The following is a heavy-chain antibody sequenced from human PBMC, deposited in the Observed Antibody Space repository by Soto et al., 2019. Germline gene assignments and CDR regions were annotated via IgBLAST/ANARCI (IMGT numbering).Heavy chain of an antibody. CDR3: VKWHTSNFDSLPFTGFDF. V-gene: IGHV3-23*01. Sequence: GVSLRLSCVGSGFTFSDSVVAWVRQAPGKGLEWLSVMSGDGRTRDALSVTGRFTISRDNSKNTLYLQMRSLRAEEAAAYYCVKWHTSNFDSLPFTGFDFWGQGTQVTVSS. J-gene: IGHJ4*02. D-gene: IGHD3-22*01. CDR1: GFTFSDSV. CDR2: MSGDGRT.